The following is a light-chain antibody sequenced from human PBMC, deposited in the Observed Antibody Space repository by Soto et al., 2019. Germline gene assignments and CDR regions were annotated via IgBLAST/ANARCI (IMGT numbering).Light chain of an antibody. CDR3: CSYAGLSTFA. J-gene: IGLJ2*01. CDR2: EVS. CDR1: SSDVDIYKL. Sequence: QSVLTQPASVSGSPGQSITISCTGTSSDVDIYKLVSWYQHHPGKAPKLMIYEVSKRPSGVSNRFSGSKSGNTASLTISGLQAEDEADYYCCSYAGLSTFAVGGGTKVTVL. V-gene: IGLV2-23*02.